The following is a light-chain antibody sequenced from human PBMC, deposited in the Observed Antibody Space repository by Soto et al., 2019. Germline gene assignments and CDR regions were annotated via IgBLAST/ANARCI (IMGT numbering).Light chain of an antibody. CDR3: QSYDSSLSGHYV. CDR1: SSNIGANYD. J-gene: IGLJ1*01. Sequence: QSVLTQPPSVSGAAGQRVTISCTGSSSNIGANYDVHWYQQLPGTAPKLLIYGQNIRPSGVPDRFSGSKSGTSASLAITGLQAEDEADYYCQSYDSSLSGHYVFGTGTKVTVL. V-gene: IGLV1-40*01. CDR2: GQN.